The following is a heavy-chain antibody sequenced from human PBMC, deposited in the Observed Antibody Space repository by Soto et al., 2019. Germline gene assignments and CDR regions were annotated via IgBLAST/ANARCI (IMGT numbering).Heavy chain of an antibody. J-gene: IGHJ5*02. CDR3: ARNIVVVPAAPLGWFDP. D-gene: IGHD2-2*01. CDR1: GGSISSGGYS. CDR2: IYHSGST. V-gene: IGHV4-30-2*01. Sequence: SETLSLTCAVSGGSISSGGYSWSWIRQPPGKGLEWIGYIYHSGSTYYNPSLKSRVTISVDRSKNQFSLKLSSVTAAGTAVYYCARNIVVVPAAPLGWFDPWGQGTLVTVSS.